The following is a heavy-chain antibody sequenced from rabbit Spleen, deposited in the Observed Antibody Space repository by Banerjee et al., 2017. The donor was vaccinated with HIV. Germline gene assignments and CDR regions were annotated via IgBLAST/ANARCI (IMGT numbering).Heavy chain of an antibody. J-gene: IGHJ6*01. Sequence: QEQLVESGGGLVQPGGSLTLTCTASGFSFSISSYMCWVRQAPGKGLEWIACIDAGSSGFTYFASWAKGRFTISKISSTTVTLQMTRLTAADTATYFCARDTSSSFSSYGMDLWGPGTLVTVS. CDR2: IDAGSSGFT. V-gene: IGHV1S45*01. D-gene: IGHD1-1*01. CDR1: GFSFSISSY. CDR3: ARDTSSSFSSYGMDL.